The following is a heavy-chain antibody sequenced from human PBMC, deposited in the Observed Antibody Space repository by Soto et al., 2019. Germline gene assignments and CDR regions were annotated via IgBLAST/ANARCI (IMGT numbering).Heavy chain of an antibody. D-gene: IGHD2-21*02. Sequence: ASVKVSCKASGYTFTGYYMHWVRQAPGQGLEWMGWINPNSGGTNYAQKFQGWVTMTRDTSISTAYMELSRLRSDDTAVYYCASRVYCGGDCYLKKLVYYYYYYGMDVWGQGTTVTVSS. CDR2: INPNSGGT. CDR3: ASRVYCGGDCYLKKLVYYYYYYGMDV. V-gene: IGHV1-2*04. CDR1: GYTFTGYY. J-gene: IGHJ6*02.